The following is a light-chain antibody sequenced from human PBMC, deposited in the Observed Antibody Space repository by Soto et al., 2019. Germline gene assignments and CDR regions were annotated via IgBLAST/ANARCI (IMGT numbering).Light chain of an antibody. CDR2: ASF. CDR3: QQSYSTPYT. CDR1: QSISNY. V-gene: IGKV1-39*01. Sequence: DIQMTQSPSSLSVSVGDRVTITCRASQSISNYLNWYQHTPGKAPKLLIYASFNLQSGVPSRFSGSGFGTDFTLSISSLEPEDFATYYCQQSYSTPYTFGQGTKLEIK. J-gene: IGKJ2*01.